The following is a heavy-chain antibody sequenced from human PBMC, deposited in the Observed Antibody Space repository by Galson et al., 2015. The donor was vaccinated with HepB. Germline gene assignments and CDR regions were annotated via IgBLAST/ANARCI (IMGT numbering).Heavy chain of an antibody. D-gene: IGHD2-2*01. CDR3: ASPVVVPAATGGYYYYGMDV. Sequence: SVKVSYKASGGTFSSYAISWVRQAPGQGLEWMGGIIPIFGTANYAQKFQGRVTITADKSTSTAYMELSSLRSEDTAVYYCASPVVVPAATGGYYYYGMDVWGQGTTVTVSS. CDR1: GGTFSSYA. J-gene: IGHJ6*02. CDR2: IIPIFGTA. V-gene: IGHV1-69*06.